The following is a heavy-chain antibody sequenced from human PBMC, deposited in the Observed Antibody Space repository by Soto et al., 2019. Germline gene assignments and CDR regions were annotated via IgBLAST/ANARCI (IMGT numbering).Heavy chain of an antibody. CDR3: ARGITTKVVQRDAPDKYYFDS. Sequence: SDTLSLTSAVSGGSFSGYYWSWIRQSPGKGLEWIGEINHGGSSNYNPSLKSRVTISVDTSKNQFSLKLSSVTAADTAVYFCARGITTKVVQRDAPDKYYFDSWGQGTLVTVSS. J-gene: IGHJ4*02. CDR1: GGSFSGYY. D-gene: IGHD3-22*01. V-gene: IGHV4-34*01. CDR2: INHGGSS.